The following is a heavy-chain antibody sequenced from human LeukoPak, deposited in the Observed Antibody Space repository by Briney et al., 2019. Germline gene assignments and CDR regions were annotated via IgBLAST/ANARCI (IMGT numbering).Heavy chain of an antibody. Sequence: PGGSLRLSCEASGFTFNNYWMSWVRQAPGRGLEWVANIRYDGSEKHYVDSVKGRFTISRDNSKNTLYLQMNSLRAEDTAVYYCALSSSWYGGFFDYWGQGTLVTVSS. V-gene: IGHV3-7*01. D-gene: IGHD6-13*01. CDR3: ALSSSWYGGFFDY. CDR1: GFTFNNYW. J-gene: IGHJ4*02. CDR2: IRYDGSEK.